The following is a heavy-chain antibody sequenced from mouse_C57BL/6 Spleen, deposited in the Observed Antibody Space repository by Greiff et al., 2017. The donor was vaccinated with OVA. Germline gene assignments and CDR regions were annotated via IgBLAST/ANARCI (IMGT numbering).Heavy chain of an antibody. J-gene: IGHJ4*01. D-gene: IGHD1-1*01. Sequence: QVQLQQPGAELVMPGASVKLSCKASGYTFTSYWMHWVKQRPGQGLEWIGEIDPSDSYTNYNQKFKGKSTLTVDKSSSTAYMQLSSLTSEDSAVYYCARVDGSSYNYAMDYWGQGTSVTVSS. V-gene: IGHV1-69*01. CDR3: ARVDGSSYNYAMDY. CDR2: IDPSDSYT. CDR1: GYTFTSYW.